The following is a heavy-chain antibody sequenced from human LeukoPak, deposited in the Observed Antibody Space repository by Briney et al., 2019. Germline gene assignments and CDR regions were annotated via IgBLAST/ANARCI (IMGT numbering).Heavy chain of an antibody. V-gene: IGHV4-34*01. CDR3: ARRLVDSGASQVSDD. D-gene: IGHD2-15*01. J-gene: IGHJ4*02. CDR1: SGSFSGYY. Sequence: SETLSLTCAVYSGSFSGYYWSWIRQPPGKGLEWIGEINDSGSVNCNPSLKSRVTPSVDTSKNQFSLRLSSVAAADTAVYYCARRLVDSGASQVSDDWGQGTLVTVSS. CDR2: INDSGSV.